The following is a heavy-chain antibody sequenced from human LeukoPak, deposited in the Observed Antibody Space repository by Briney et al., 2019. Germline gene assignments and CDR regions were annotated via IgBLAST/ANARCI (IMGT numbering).Heavy chain of an antibody. V-gene: IGHV3-23*01. J-gene: IGHJ4*02. CDR2: ISGSGGST. Sequence: GGSLRLSCAASGFTFSSYAMSWVRQAPGKGLEWVSAISGSGGSTYYADSVKGRFTISRDNSKNTLYLQMNSLRAEDTPVYYCAKDLDSDSSGWYVASYWGQGTLVTVSS. D-gene: IGHD6-19*01. CDR3: AKDLDSDSSGWYVASY. CDR1: GFTFSSYA.